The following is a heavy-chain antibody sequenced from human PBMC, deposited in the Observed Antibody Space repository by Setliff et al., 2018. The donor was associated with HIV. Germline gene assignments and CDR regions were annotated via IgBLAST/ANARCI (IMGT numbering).Heavy chain of an antibody. CDR1: EFTFSSYA. CDR3: VKEAYSNTWNYYYYYIDV. CDR2: IWYDGSIE. V-gene: IGHV3-30*02. D-gene: IGHD6-13*01. Sequence: GGSLRLSCAASEFTFSSYAMHWVRQAAGKGLEGVAVIWYDGSIEYYIDSVKGRFTISRDNSNSTLYLQMTNLRAEDTAVYYCVKEAYSNTWNYYYYYIDVWGKGTTVTVSS. J-gene: IGHJ6*03.